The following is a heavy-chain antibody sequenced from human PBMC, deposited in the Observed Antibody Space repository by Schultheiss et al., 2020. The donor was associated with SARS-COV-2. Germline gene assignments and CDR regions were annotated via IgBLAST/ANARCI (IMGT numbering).Heavy chain of an antibody. CDR3: ARDPEGHAPGYYYYGMDV. V-gene: IGHV3-30*03. J-gene: IGHJ6*02. Sequence: GESLKISCAASGFTFSSYGMHWVRQAPGKGLEWVAVISYDGSNKYYADSVKGRFTISRDNSKNTLYLQMNSLRAEDTAVYYCARDPEGHAPGYYYYGMDVWGQGTTVTVSS. CDR2: ISYDGSNK. CDR1: GFTFSSYG.